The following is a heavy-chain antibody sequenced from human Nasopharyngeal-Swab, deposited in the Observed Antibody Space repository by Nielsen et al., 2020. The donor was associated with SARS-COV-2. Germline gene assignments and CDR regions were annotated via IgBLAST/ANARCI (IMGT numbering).Heavy chain of an antibody. CDR3: ARDRDIAVARAPFDY. V-gene: IGHV1-18*01. J-gene: IGHJ4*02. D-gene: IGHD6-19*01. CDR2: ISAYNGNT. CDR1: GYTFTSYG. Sequence: VSVKVSCKASGYTFTSYGISWVRQAPGQGLEWMGWISAYNGNTNYAQKLQGRVTMTTDTSTSTAYMELRSLRSDDTAVYYCARDRDIAVARAPFDYWGQGTLVTVSS.